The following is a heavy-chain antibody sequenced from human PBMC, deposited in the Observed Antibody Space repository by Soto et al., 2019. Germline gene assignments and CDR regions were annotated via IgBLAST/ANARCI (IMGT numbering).Heavy chain of an antibody. CDR2: IYPGDSDT. V-gene: IGHV5-51*01. D-gene: IGHD6-6*01. J-gene: IGHJ5*02. CDR3: ARLEMVYSSSRWFDP. Sequence: VESLKISCNGSGYSFTSYWIGWVRQMPWKGLEWMGIIYPGDSDTRYSPSFQGQVTISADKSISTAYLQWSSLKASDTAMYYCARLEMVYSSSRWFDPWGQGTLVTVSS. CDR1: GYSFTSYW.